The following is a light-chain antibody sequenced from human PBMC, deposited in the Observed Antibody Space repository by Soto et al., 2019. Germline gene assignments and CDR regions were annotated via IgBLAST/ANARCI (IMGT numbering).Light chain of an antibody. Sequence: EIVMTQHPATMSVSPGERATLSCRASQSVSSNLAWYQQKPRQAPRLLIYRASTRATGIPARFSGGGSGTEFTLTVTSLQSEDSAVYYCQQYNRWPITFGQGTRLEIK. CDR2: RAS. J-gene: IGKJ5*01. CDR1: QSVSSN. CDR3: QQYNRWPIT. V-gene: IGKV3-15*01.